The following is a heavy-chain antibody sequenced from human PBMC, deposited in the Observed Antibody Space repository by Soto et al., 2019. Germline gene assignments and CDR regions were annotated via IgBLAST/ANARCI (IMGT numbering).Heavy chain of an antibody. Sequence: QVQLVQSGAEVKKPGASVKVSCKASGYTFTSYGISWVRQAPGQGLEWMGWISAYNGNTNYAQKLQGRVTMTTDTSTSTAYMALRSLRSDDTAVYSCARGPVITIFGVVIHCMDVWGQGTTVTFSS. CDR3: ARGPVITIFGVVIHCMDV. J-gene: IGHJ6*02. CDR1: GYTFTSYG. D-gene: IGHD3-3*01. CDR2: ISAYNGNT. V-gene: IGHV1-18*01.